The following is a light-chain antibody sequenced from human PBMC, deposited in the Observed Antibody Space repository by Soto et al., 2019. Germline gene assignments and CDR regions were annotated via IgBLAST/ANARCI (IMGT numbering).Light chain of an antibody. CDR1: QDIRSS. J-gene: IGKJ5*01. CDR3: QQRINWPST. V-gene: IGKV3-11*01. CDR2: DAS. Sequence: EIVMTQSPATLSVSPGERVTLSCRASQDIRSSLAWYQQKPGQAPRLLIYDASNRATGIPARFSGSGSGTDFTLTISSLEPEDFAVYYCQQRINWPSTFGQGTRLEIK.